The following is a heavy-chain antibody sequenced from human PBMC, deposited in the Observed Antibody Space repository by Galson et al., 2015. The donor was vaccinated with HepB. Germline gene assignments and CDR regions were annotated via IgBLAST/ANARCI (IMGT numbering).Heavy chain of an antibody. Sequence: SLRLSCAASGFTFSSYSMNWVRQAPGKGLEWVSSISSSSSYIYYADSVKGRFTISKDNAKNSLYLQMNSLRAEDTAVYYCARPAIASGLGELLGVGYWGQGTLVTVSS. D-gene: IGHD1-26*01. CDR3: ARPAIASGLGELLGVGY. V-gene: IGHV3-21*01. CDR2: ISSSSSYI. CDR1: GFTFSSYS. J-gene: IGHJ4*02.